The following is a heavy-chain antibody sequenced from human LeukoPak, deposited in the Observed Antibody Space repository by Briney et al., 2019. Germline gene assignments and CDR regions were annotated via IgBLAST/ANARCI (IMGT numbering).Heavy chain of an antibody. Sequence: GGSVRLSCAASGFSFSSYVMHWARQAPGKGLEWVAVISDDGKNRNYADSVKGRFTISRDNSRNTVHLQMNSLRGEDTAEYYCAKDRETTASGTFDHWGQGTLVTVSS. CDR3: AKDRETTASGTFDH. V-gene: IGHV3-30*18. CDR1: GFSFSSYV. J-gene: IGHJ4*02. D-gene: IGHD6-13*01. CDR2: ISDDGKNR.